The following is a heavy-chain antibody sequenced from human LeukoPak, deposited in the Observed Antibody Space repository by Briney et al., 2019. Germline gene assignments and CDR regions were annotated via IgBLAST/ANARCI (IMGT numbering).Heavy chain of an antibody. J-gene: IGHJ4*02. V-gene: IGHV4-39*01. CDR2: IYYSGST. D-gene: IGHD3-10*01. CDR3: ARHSGPPYYFDY. CDR1: GGSISSSSYY. Sequence: PSETLSHTCTVSGGSISSSSYYWGWIRQPPGKGLEWIGSIYYSGSTYHNPSLKSRVTISVDTSKNQFSLKLSSVTAADTAVYYCARHSGPPYYFDYWGQGTLVTVSS.